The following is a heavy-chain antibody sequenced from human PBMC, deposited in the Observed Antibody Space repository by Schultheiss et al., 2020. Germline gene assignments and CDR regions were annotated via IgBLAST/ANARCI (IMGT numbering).Heavy chain of an antibody. D-gene: IGHD3-16*01. CDR3: AIPPPFWAKSDYDYGMDV. V-gene: IGHV1-69*13. CDR2: IIPIFGTA. Sequence: SVKVSGKASGYTFTSYGISWVRQAPGQGLEWMGGIIPIFGTANYAQKFQGRVTITADESTSTAYMELSSLRSEDTAVYYCAIPPPFWAKSDYDYGMDVWGQGTTVTVSS. CDR1: GYTFTSYG. J-gene: IGHJ6*02.